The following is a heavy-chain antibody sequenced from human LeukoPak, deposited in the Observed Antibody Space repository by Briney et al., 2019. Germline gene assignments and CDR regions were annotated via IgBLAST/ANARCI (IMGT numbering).Heavy chain of an antibody. CDR1: GFTFDDYA. J-gene: IGHJ4*02. D-gene: IGHD3-10*01. V-gene: IGHV3-9*01. CDR3: AKDSYGSVRSGYFDY. Sequence: RTGRSLRLSCAASGFTFDDYAMHWVRQAPGKGPEWVSGISWNSGSIGYADSVKGRFTISRDNARNSLYLQMNSLRAEDTALYYCAKDSYGSVRSGYFDYWGQGTLVTVSS. CDR2: ISWNSGSI.